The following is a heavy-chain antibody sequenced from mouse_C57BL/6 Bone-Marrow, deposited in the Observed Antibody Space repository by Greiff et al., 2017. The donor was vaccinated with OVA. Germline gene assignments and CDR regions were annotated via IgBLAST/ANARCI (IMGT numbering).Heavy chain of an antibody. D-gene: IGHD2-4*01. CDR2: IWRGGST. J-gene: IGHJ4*01. Sequence: VQGVESGPGLVQPSQSLSITCTVSGFSLTSYGVHWVRQSPGKGLEWLGVIWRGGSTDYNAAFMSRLSITKDNSKSQVFFKMNSLQADDTAIYYCAKNRGDDYDYAMDYWGQGTSVTVSS. V-gene: IGHV2-5*01. CDR3: AKNRGDDYDYAMDY. CDR1: GFSLTSYG.